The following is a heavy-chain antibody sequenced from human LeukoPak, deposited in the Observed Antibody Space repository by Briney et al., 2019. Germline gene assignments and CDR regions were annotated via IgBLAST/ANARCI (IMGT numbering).Heavy chain of an antibody. D-gene: IGHD1-26*01. CDR3: ARSETVGPNGIVDY. J-gene: IGHJ4*02. CDR1: GXTFTSYG. Sequence: GASXXVSXKASGXTFTSYGISWVRQAPGQGXXXXGWISAYNGNTNYAQKLQGRVTMTTDTSTSTAYMELRSLRSDDTAVYYCARSETVGPNGIVDYWGQGTLVTVSS. V-gene: IGHV1-18*01. CDR2: ISAYNGNT.